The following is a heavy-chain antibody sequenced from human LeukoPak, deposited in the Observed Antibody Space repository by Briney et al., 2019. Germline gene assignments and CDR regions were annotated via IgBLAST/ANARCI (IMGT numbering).Heavy chain of an antibody. CDR3: ASSGYSRSWYNLEYFQH. CDR1: GGSLSSYY. V-gene: IGHV4-4*07. CDR2: IYASGST. Sequence: SESLCLTCAVSGGSLSSYYWSWIRQPAGKGLGCIWRIYASGSTNYNPSLKSRVTMSVDTSKNQLSLKLSTVTAADTAVYYCASSGYSRSWYNLEYFQHWGQGTLVTVSS. D-gene: IGHD6-13*01. J-gene: IGHJ1*01.